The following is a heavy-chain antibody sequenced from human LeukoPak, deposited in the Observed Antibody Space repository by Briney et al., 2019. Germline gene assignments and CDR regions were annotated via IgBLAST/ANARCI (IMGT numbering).Heavy chain of an antibody. J-gene: IGHJ4*02. CDR1: GFTFSSYS. V-gene: IGHV3-21*01. CDR2: ISSSSSYI. D-gene: IGHD4-17*01. CDR3: ARDGDYSRWHIIDY. Sequence: PGGSLRLSCAASGFTFSSYSMNWVRQAPGKGLEWVSSISSSSSYIYYADSVKGRFTISRDNAKNSLYLQMNSLSAEDTAVYYCARDGDYSRWHIIDYWGQGTLVTVSS.